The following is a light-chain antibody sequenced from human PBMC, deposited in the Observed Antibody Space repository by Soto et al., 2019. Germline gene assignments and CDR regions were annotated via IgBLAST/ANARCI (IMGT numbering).Light chain of an antibody. CDR3: QQYGRSGT. CDR2: ATS. Sequence: EIVMTQSPATLSVSPGERATLSCRASQSVSRTYLAWYQQKPVQAPRLLIYATSGRATGIPDRFSGSGSGTDFTLTISRLEPEDFAVYYCQQYGRSGTFGQGTKVDI. CDR1: QSVSRTY. V-gene: IGKV3-20*01. J-gene: IGKJ1*01.